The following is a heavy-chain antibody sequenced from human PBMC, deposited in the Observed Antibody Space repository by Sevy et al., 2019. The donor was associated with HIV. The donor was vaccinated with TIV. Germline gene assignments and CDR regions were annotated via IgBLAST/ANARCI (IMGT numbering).Heavy chain of an antibody. CDR1: GFTFSSYA. CDR2: ISGSGGST. Sequence: GGSLRLSCAASGFTFSSYAMSWVRKAPGKGLEWVSAISGSGGSTYYADSVKGRLTISRDNSKNTLYLQMNSLRAEDTAVYYCAKDGYKPSVGDENYYYYYMDVWGKGTTVTVSS. CDR3: AKDGYKPSVGDENYYYYYMDV. J-gene: IGHJ6*03. V-gene: IGHV3-23*01. D-gene: IGHD1-20*01.